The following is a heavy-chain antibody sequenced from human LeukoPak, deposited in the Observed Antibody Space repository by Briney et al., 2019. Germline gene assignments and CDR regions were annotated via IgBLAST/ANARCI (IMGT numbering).Heavy chain of an antibody. CDR2: ISSSSSTI. D-gene: IGHD6-13*01. CDR1: AFTLIIFS. V-gene: IGHV3-48*01. CDR3: ARTVAAAGPVFDY. J-gene: IGHJ4*02. Sequence: PGGSLRLSCAASAFTLIIFSMSWVSQAPGKGLEWVSYISSSSSTIYYADSVKGRFTITRDNAKNSLYLQMNSLTAVNTAVYYCARTVAAAGPVFDYWGQGTLVTVSS.